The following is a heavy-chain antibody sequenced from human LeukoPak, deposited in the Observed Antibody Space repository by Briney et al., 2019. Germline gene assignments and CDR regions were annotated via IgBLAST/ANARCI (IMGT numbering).Heavy chain of an antibody. J-gene: IGHJ4*02. CDR3: AKGSGYDTDFDY. CDR1: GFTFSTYV. V-gene: IGHV3-23*01. Sequence: PGGSLRLSCAASGFTFSTYVMSWVRQAPGKGLEWVSGISGSGENTYHADSVKGRFTISRDNSKSTLYLQMNSLRAEDTAVYYCAKGSGYDTDFDYWGQGTLVTVSS. D-gene: IGHD3-9*01. CDR2: ISGSGENT.